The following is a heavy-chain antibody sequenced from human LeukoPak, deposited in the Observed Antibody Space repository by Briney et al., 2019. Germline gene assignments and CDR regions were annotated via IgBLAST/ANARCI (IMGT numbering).Heavy chain of an antibody. CDR1: GYTFTNYG. J-gene: IGHJ4*02. CDR2: ISANNGEN. Sequence: ASVKVSFKASGYTFTNYGISWVRQAPGQGLEWMAWISANNGENRYAQNLRGRLTKTTDTSTSTAYMELRSLRPDDTAVYYCARVPPSAHQLLSSDYWGEGTQVTVSS. D-gene: IGHD2-2*01. V-gene: IGHV1-18*04. CDR3: ARVPPSAHQLLSSDY.